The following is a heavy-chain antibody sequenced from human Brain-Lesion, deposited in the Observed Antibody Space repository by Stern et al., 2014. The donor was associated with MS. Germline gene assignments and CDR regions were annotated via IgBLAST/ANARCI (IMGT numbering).Heavy chain of an antibody. Sequence: QVQLQESGPGLVKPSETLSLTCTVAGGSVSSTSYAWAWIRQPPGKGLEWIGTIYYSGNTYYSPALKSRLTISLDTSKNLFPRPRRSVTAADTAVYYCAGEEDIRYCSGGSCTGNWFDPWGQGTLVTVSS. CDR3: AGEEDIRYCSGGSCTGNWFDP. CDR1: GGSVSSTSYA. V-gene: IGHV4-39*01. CDR2: IYYSGNT. D-gene: IGHD2-15*01. J-gene: IGHJ5*02.